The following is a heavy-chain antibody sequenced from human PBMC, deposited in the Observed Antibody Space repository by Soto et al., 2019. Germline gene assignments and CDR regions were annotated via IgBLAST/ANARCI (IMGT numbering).Heavy chain of an antibody. CDR3: TRSNYYYGMDV. V-gene: IGHV3-73*01. J-gene: IGHJ6*02. Sequence: PGGSLRLSCAATGFTFSGSAMHWVRQASGKGLERVGRIRSKANSYATAYAASVKSRFTISRDDSKKTACLQMNSLKTEDTAVYYCTRSNYYYGMDVWGQGT. CDR1: GFTFSGSA. CDR2: IRSKANSYAT.